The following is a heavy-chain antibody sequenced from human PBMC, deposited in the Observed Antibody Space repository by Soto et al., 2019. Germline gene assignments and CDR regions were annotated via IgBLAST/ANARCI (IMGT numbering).Heavy chain of an antibody. J-gene: IGHJ4*02. CDR2: ISAYNGNT. CDR3: ARDYGGFFGY. D-gene: IGHD4-17*01. Sequence: QVQLVQSGAEVKKPGASVKVSCKASGYTFTSYGISWVRQAPRPGLEWMGWISAYNGNTNYAQQLQGRVTMTTDTSRSTDSMELGRLRSDGMGVYYCARDYGGFFGYWGPGTLVTVSS. V-gene: IGHV1-18*03. CDR1: GYTFTSYG.